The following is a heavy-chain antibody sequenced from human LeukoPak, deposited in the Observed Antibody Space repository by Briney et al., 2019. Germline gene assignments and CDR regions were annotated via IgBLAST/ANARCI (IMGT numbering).Heavy chain of an antibody. CDR2: IYYSGST. CDR1: GGSISGSSYY. J-gene: IGHJ4*02. Sequence: SETLSLTCTVSGGSISGSSYYWGWIRQPPGKGLEWIGSIYYSGSTYYNPSLKSRVTISVDTSKNQFSLKLNSVTATDTAVYFCARTYIVGPTRHFDYWGQGTLVTVSS. D-gene: IGHD1-26*01. V-gene: IGHV4-39*01. CDR3: ARTYIVGPTRHFDY.